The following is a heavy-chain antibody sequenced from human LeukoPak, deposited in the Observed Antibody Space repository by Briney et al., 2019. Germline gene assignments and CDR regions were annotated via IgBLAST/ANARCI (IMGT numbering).Heavy chain of an antibody. Sequence: GGSLRLSCAASGFTFSSYAVHWVRQAPGKGLEWVAVISYDGSNKYYADSVKGRFTISRDNSKNTLYLQMNSLRAEDTAVYYCARQSDSSGWYTALRYYYYGMDVWGQGTTVTVSS. CDR3: ARQSDSSGWYTALRYYYYGMDV. CDR1: GFTFSSYA. V-gene: IGHV3-30-3*01. CDR2: ISYDGSNK. J-gene: IGHJ6*02. D-gene: IGHD6-19*01.